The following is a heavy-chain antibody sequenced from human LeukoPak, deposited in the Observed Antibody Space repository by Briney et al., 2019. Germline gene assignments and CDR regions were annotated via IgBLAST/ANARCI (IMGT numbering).Heavy chain of an antibody. V-gene: IGHV4-39*07. CDR2: IFYSGST. Sequence: SETLSLTCTVSGGSISTSNYYWGWIRQPPGKGLEWIGNIFYSGSTYYSPSLKSRVTISLDTSRNQFSLKLNSVTAADTAVYYCAGRVGYCSSSSCFDPWGQGTLVTVSS. J-gene: IGHJ5*02. CDR3: AGRVGYCSSSSCFDP. CDR1: GGSISTSNYY. D-gene: IGHD2-2*01.